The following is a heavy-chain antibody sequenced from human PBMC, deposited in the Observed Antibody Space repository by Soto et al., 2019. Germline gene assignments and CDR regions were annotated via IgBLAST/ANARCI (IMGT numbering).Heavy chain of an antibody. J-gene: IGHJ4*01. D-gene: IGHD3-9*01. CDR1: GYSISSGSY. CDR3: AKAHVMVLSGSTFDY. Sequence: SETLSLTCTVSGYSISSGSYWGWIRQPPGKGPEWIASIYHGGTTFYNPSLKSRVTVSVDKSSNQFSLKLRSVTAADTAVYYCAKAHVMVLSGSTFDYWGHGTLVTVSS. CDR2: IYHGGTT. V-gene: IGHV4-38-2*02.